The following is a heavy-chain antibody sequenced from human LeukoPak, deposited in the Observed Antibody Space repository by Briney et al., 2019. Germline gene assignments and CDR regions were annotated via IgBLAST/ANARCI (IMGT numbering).Heavy chain of an antibody. V-gene: IGHV1-69*13. CDR3: ARYCSGGSCSYYFDY. CDR1: GGTFSSYA. CDR2: IIPIFGTA. J-gene: IGHJ4*02. Sequence: APVKVSCKASGGTFSSYAISWVRQAPGQGPEWMGGIIPIFGTANYAQKFQGRVTITADESTSTAYMELSSLRSEDTAVYYCARYCSGGSCSYYFDYWGQGTLVTVSS. D-gene: IGHD2-15*01.